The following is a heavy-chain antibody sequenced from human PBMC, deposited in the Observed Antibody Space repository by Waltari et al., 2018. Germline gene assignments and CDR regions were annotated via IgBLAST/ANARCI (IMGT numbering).Heavy chain of an antibody. CDR1: GFTFSSYA. Sequence: EVQLLESGGGLVQPGGSLRLSCAASGFTFSSYAMSWVRQAPGKGLEWVSVIYSGGSTYYADSVKGRFTISRDNSKNTLYLQMNSLRAEDTAVYYCAKDLDPYYFDYWGQGTLVTVSS. D-gene: IGHD1-1*01. CDR2: IYSGGST. CDR3: AKDLDPYYFDY. J-gene: IGHJ4*02. V-gene: IGHV3-23*03.